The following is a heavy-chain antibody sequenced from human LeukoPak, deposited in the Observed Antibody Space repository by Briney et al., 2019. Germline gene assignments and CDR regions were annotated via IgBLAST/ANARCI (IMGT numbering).Heavy chain of an antibody. J-gene: IGHJ3*02. CDR1: GFTFSSYS. CDR2: IWYDGSNK. V-gene: IGHV3-33*01. D-gene: IGHD5-12*01. Sequence: GGSLRLSCAASGFTFSSYSMHWVRQAPGKGLEWVAVIWYDGSNKYYADSVKGRFTISRDNSKNTLYLQMNSPRAEDTAVYYCARDSVATVGPYAFDIWGQGTMVTVSS. CDR3: ARDSVATVGPYAFDI.